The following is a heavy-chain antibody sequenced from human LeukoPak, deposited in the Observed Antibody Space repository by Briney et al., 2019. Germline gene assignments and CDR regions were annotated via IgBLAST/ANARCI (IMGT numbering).Heavy chain of an antibody. CDR2: ISSSGGSI. CDR3: ARELLTTVTTDYYCYMDV. D-gene: IGHD4-17*01. Sequence: GGSLRLSCAASGFTFSDYYMSWIRQAPGKGLEWFSYISSSGGSIYYAGSVKGRFTISRDNAKNSLYLQMNSLRAEDTAVYYCARELLTTVTTDYYCYMDVWGKGTTVTVSS. J-gene: IGHJ6*03. CDR1: GFTFSDYY. V-gene: IGHV3-11*04.